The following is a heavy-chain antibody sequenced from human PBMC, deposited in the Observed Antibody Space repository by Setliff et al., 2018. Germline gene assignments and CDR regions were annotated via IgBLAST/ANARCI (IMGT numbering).Heavy chain of an antibody. CDR3: ARERFVAVGNWFDP. CDR2: IGSSSSYI. V-gene: IGHV3-21*01. Sequence: VGSLRLSCAASGLTFSSYSMNWVRQAPGKGLEWVSSIGSSSSYIYYADSVKGRFTISRDNAKNSLYLQMNSLRAEDTAVYYCARERFVAVGNWFDPWGQGTLVTVSS. CDR1: GLTFSSYS. J-gene: IGHJ5*02. D-gene: IGHD6-19*01.